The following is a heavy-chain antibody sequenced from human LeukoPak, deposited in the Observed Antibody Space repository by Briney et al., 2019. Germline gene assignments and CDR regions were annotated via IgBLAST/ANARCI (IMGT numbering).Heavy chain of an antibody. V-gene: IGHV1-46*01. D-gene: IGHD3-3*01. Sequence: GASVKVSCKASEYSLITYYMHWVRQAPGQGLEWMGLINPSGDSTYYTQKFQGRITMTRDMSATTVYMELSSLRSEDTAVYYCARLIFDSRDYWGQGTL. J-gene: IGHJ4*02. CDR3: ARLIFDSRDY. CDR1: EYSLITYY. CDR2: INPSGDST.